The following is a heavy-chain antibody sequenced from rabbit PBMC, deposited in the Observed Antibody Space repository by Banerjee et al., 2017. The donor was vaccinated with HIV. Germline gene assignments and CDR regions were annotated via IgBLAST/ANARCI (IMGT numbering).Heavy chain of an antibody. V-gene: IGHV1S40*01. CDR3: ARHPVSSLAL. CDR1: GFSFSSSYW. J-gene: IGHJ6*01. CDR2: IDAGSSGST. D-gene: IGHD8-1*01. Sequence: QSLEESGGDLVKPGASLTLTCTASGFSFSSSYWACWVRQAPGKGLEWIACIDAGSSGSTYYASWAKGRFTISKTSSTTVTLQMTSLTAADTATYFCARHPVSSLALWGHGTLVTVS.